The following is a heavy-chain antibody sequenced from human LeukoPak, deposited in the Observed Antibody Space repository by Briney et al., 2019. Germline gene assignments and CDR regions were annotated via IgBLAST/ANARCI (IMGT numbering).Heavy chain of an antibody. CDR2: ISYDGSNK. V-gene: IGHV3-30*04. CDR1: GFTFSSYA. Sequence: PGGSLRLSCAASGFTFSSYAMHWVRQAPGKGLEWVAVISYDGSNKYYADSVKGRFTISRDNSKNTLYLQMNSPRAEDTAVYYCARADIVVVPAAIAEIDYWGQGTLVTVSS. J-gene: IGHJ4*02. D-gene: IGHD2-2*01. CDR3: ARADIVVVPAAIAEIDY.